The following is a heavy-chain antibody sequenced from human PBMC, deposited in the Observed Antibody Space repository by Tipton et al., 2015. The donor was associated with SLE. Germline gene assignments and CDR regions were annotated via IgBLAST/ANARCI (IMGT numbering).Heavy chain of an antibody. J-gene: IGHJ5*02. CDR2: MYFSGST. CDR1: GDSISSSTYY. Sequence: PSLTCTVSGDSISSSTYYWGWIRQPPGKGLEWIGNMYFSGSTYYSPSLKSPVTISVDTSRNQFSLKLSSVTAADTAVYYCATEHPTYYDFWTLRWFDPWGQGTLVTVSS. V-gene: IGHV4-39*07. D-gene: IGHD3-3*01. CDR3: ATEHPTYYDFWTLRWFDP.